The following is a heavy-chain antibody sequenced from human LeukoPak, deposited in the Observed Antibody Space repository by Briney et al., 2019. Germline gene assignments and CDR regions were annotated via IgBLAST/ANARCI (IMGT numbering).Heavy chain of an antibody. D-gene: IGHD3-22*01. Sequence: PSETLSLTCAVYGGSFSGYYWGWIRQPPGKGLEWIGSIYYSGSTYYNPSLKSRVTVSVDTSKNQFSLKLSSVTAADTAVYYCARGAPSHYYDSSGYLNYWGQGTLVTVSS. V-gene: IGHV4-34*01. CDR1: GGSFSGYY. CDR3: ARGAPSHYYDSSGYLNY. CDR2: IYYSGST. J-gene: IGHJ4*02.